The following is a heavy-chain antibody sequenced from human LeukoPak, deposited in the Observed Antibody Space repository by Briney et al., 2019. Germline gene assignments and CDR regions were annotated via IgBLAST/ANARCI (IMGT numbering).Heavy chain of an antibody. CDR1: GFNFSNYG. CDR3: AKGPAAGTTALDY. Sequence: GGSLRLSCAASGFNFSNYGMHWVRQAPGKGLEWVAVIWYDGSNKYYADSVKGRFTISRDNSKNTLYLQMNSLRAEDTAVYYCAKGPAAGTTALDYWGQGTLVTVSS. V-gene: IGHV3-30*02. J-gene: IGHJ4*02. D-gene: IGHD1-7*01. CDR2: IWYDGSNK.